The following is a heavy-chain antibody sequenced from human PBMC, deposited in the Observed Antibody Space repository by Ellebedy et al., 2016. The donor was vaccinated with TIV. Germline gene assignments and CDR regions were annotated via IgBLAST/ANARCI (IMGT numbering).Heavy chain of an antibody. CDR2: IYYSGRST. Sequence: MPSETLSLTCTVSGDSISSYYWSWIRQPPGKGLEWIGYIYYSGRSTSSNPSLKSRVSISVDTSKNQFSLKLSSVTAADTAVYYCARDVANFLGEYSSGLDVWGQGTTVTVSS. V-gene: IGHV4-59*01. CDR3: ARDVANFLGEYSSGLDV. D-gene: IGHD6-19*01. CDR1: GDSISSYY. J-gene: IGHJ6*02.